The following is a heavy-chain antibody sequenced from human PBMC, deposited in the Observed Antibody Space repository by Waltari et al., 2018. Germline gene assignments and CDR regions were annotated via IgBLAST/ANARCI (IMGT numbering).Heavy chain of an antibody. Sequence: QMQLQESGPGLVKPSETLYLTCTASGGSISSSSYYWGWIRQPPGKGLEWIGSIYYSGSTYYNPSLKSRVTISVDTSKNQFSLKLSSVTAADTAVYYCARDQGTDWYFDLWGRGTLVTVSS. CDR3: ARDQGTDWYFDL. J-gene: IGHJ2*01. V-gene: IGHV4-39*07. D-gene: IGHD1-1*01. CDR2: IYYSGST. CDR1: GGSISSSSYY.